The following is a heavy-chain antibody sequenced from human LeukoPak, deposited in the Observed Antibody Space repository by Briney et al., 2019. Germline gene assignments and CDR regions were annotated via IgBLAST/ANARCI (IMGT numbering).Heavy chain of an antibody. CDR1: GFTFSGSA. Sequence: PGGSLRLSCAASGFTFSGSAMHWVRQASGKGLEWVSRIRSKANSYATAYAASVKGRFTISRDDSKNTAYLQMNSLKTEDTAVYYCTRREPDYGDYGTPFDYWGQGTLVTVSS. CDR3: TRREPDYGDYGTPFDY. J-gene: IGHJ4*02. CDR2: IRSKANSYAT. D-gene: IGHD4-17*01. V-gene: IGHV3-73*01.